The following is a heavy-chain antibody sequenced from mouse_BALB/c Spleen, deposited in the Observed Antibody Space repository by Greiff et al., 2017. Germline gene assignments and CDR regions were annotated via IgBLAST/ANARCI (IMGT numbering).Heavy chain of an antibody. Sequence: EVQLQQSGTVLARPGASVKMSCKASGYSFTSYWMHWVKQRPGQGLEWIGAIYPGNSDTSYNQKFKGKAKLTAVTSASTAYMELSSLTNEDSAVYYCTRTEYGNLDYWGQGTTLTVSS. D-gene: IGHD2-10*02. V-gene: IGHV1-5*01. J-gene: IGHJ2*01. CDR2: IYPGNSDT. CDR1: GYSFTSYW. CDR3: TRTEYGNLDY.